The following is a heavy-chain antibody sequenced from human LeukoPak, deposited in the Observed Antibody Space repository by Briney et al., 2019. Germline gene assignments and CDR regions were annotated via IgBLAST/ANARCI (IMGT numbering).Heavy chain of an antibody. Sequence: GGSLRLSCAGSGFTFSSYAMSWVRQGPGKGLEGVSAISGIGGRTYYADSVKGRFTISRDNSKNTLYLQMNSLRTEDTAVYYCAKGGYGGNPHPFDYWGQGTLVTVSS. J-gene: IGHJ4*02. CDR3: AKGGYGGNPHPFDY. V-gene: IGHV3-23*01. D-gene: IGHD4-23*01. CDR2: ISGIGGRT. CDR1: GFTFSSYA.